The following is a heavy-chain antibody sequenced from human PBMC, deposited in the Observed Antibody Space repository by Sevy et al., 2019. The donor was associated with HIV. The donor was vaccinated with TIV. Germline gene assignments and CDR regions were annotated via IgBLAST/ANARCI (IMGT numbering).Heavy chain of an antibody. CDR1: GYTFTGYY. CDR3: VRDDRDGYFEY. J-gene: IGHJ4*02. Sequence: ASVKVSCKASGYTFTGYYMHWMRQAPGQGLEWMGWINPDSGGPIYAPKFHGRVTLTRDTSISTAYMDLSRLKSDDTAVYYCVRDDRDGYFEYWGQGTLVTVSS. CDR2: INPDSGGP. V-gene: IGHV1-2*02.